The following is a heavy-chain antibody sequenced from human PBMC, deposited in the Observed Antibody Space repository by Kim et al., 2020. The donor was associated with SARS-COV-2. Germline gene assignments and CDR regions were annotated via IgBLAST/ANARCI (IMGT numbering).Heavy chain of an antibody. V-gene: IGHV1-3*01. CDR2: INAGNGNT. J-gene: IGHJ3*02. Sequence: ASVKVSCKASGYTFTSYAMHWVRQAPGQRLEWMGWINAGNGNTKYSQKFQGRVTITRDTSASTAYMELSSLRSEDTAVYYCARDLTYSSGWYGAFDIWGQGTMVTVSS. CDR3: ARDLTYSSGWYGAFDI. D-gene: IGHD6-19*01. CDR1: GYTFTSYA.